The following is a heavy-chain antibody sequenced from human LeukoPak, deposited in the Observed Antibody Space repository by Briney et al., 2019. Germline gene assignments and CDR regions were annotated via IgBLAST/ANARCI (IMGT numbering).Heavy chain of an antibody. Sequence: ASVKVSCKASGYTFTGYYMHWVRQAPGQGLEWMGWINPNRGGTNYAQKFQGRVTMTRDTSISTAYMELSRLRSDDTAVYYCARDRRMVAATPFDYWGQGTLVTVSS. CDR3: ARDRRMVAATPFDY. J-gene: IGHJ4*02. CDR1: GYTFTGYY. V-gene: IGHV1-2*02. D-gene: IGHD2-15*01. CDR2: INPNRGGT.